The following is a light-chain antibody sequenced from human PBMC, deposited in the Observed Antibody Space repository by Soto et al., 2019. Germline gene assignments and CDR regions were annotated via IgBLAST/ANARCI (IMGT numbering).Light chain of an antibody. CDR1: SSNIGTNT. CDR3: AAWDDSLHDYV. J-gene: IGLJ1*01. CDR2: SHN. V-gene: IGLV1-44*01. Sequence: QSVLTQPPSASGTPGQRVTISCSGSSSNIGTNTVNWYQQLPGTAPQLLIYSHNQRHSGVPDRFSGSQSGTSASLAISGLQSEDEADYYCAAWDDSLHDYVFGPGTKLPVL.